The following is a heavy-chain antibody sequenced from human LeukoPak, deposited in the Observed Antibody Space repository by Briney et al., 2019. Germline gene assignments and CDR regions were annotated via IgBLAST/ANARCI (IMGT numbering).Heavy chain of an antibody. Sequence: GGSLRLSCTAPGFTFGDYAMSWVRQAPGEGVEWVGFIRSKADGGTTEYAASVKGRFNISRDDSKSIAYLQMNSLKTEDTAVYYCWGNYYYYMDVWGKGTTVTVSS. CDR1: GFTFGDYA. CDR3: WGNYYYYMDV. J-gene: IGHJ6*03. D-gene: IGHD7-27*01. CDR2: IRSKADGGTT. V-gene: IGHV3-49*04.